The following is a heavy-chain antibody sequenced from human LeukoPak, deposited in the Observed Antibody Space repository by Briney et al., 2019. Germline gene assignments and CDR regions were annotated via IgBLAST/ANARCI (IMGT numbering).Heavy chain of an antibody. J-gene: IGHJ4*02. D-gene: IGHD2-2*01. CDR1: GFTFSSYW. CDR3: ARDQDQLPDY. CDR2: IKQDGSEK. Sequence: GGSLRLSCAPSGFTFSSYWMSWVRQAPGKGLQWVANIKQDGSEKYYVDSVKGRFTISRDNAKNSLYLQMNSLRAEDTAVYYCARDQDQLPDYWGQGTLVTVSS. V-gene: IGHV3-7*01.